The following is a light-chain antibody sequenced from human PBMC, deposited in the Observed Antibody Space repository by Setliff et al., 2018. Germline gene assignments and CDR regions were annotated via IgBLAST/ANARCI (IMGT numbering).Light chain of an antibody. V-gene: IGLV2-14*03. Sequence: QSVLTQPASVSGSPGQSITISCSGTSSDVGAYDLVSWYKQHPGKAPKLIISDVSNRPSGVSNRFSGSKSGNTASLTISGLQAEDEADYYCSAYTSSSTYVFGTGTRSPS. CDR2: DVS. J-gene: IGLJ1*01. CDR3: SAYTSSSTYV. CDR1: SSDVGAYDL.